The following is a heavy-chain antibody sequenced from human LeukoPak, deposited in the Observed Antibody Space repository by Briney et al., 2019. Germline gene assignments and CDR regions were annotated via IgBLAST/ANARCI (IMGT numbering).Heavy chain of an antibody. Sequence: PGGSLRLSCAASGFTFRNYWMTWVRQAPGKGLEWVANLNQDESERHYVDSVKGRFTISRDNAKNSLFLLMNSLRVEDTAVYYCARDPYRKFDCWGQGTLVTVSS. CDR2: LNQDESER. J-gene: IGHJ4*02. CDR1: GFTFRNYW. D-gene: IGHD5-12*01. V-gene: IGHV3-7*01. CDR3: ARDPYRKFDC.